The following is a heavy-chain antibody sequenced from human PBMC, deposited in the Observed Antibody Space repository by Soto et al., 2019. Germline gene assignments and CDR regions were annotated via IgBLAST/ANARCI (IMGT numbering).Heavy chain of an antibody. J-gene: IGHJ4*02. Sequence: SETLSLTCTVSGGSISSSSYYWGWIRQPPGKGLEWIGSIYYSGSTYYNPSLKSRVTISLDTSKNQFSLKLSSVTAADTAVYYCASTRLPALFDYWGQGTLVTGSS. CDR2: IYYSGST. D-gene: IGHD2-15*01. CDR1: GGSISSSSYY. CDR3: ASTRLPALFDY. V-gene: IGHV4-39*01.